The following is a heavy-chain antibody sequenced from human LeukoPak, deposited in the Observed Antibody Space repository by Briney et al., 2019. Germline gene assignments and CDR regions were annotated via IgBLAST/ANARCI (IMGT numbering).Heavy chain of an antibody. V-gene: IGHV3-21*01. J-gene: IGHJ4*02. D-gene: IGHD3-9*01. Sequence: PGGSLRLSCAASGFTFSSNSMNWVRQAPGEGLEWGSSISSSSSYIYYAESAKGGFAISRDKAKNSMYMQMSSLRAEDTAVYYCARDPGSAPYYDILTGIYGGGNDWGQGTLVTVSS. CDR2: ISSSSSYI. CDR1: GFTFSSNS. CDR3: ARDPGSAPYYDILTGIYGGGND.